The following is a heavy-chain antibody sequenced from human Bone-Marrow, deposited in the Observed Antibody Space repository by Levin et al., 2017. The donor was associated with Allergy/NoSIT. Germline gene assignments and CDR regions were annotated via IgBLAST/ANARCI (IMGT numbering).Heavy chain of an antibody. V-gene: IGHV3-7*01. CDR1: GFTFSLYW. CDR2: IKPEGGDR. Sequence: AGGSLRLSCAASGFTFSLYWMAWIRQAPGKGLEWVANIKPEGGDRYHVDSIKGRFTISRDNAGSSLFLQMNSLRAEDTAIYYCARGTSAWAGVDYWGQGTLVNVSP. D-gene: IGHD6-19*01. J-gene: IGHJ4*02. CDR3: ARGTSAWAGVDY.